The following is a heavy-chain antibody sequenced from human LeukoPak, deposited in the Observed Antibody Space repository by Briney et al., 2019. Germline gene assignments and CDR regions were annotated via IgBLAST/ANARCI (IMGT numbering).Heavy chain of an antibody. CDR2: IYYSGST. Sequence: SETLSLTCTVSGGSISSSSYYWGWIRQPPGKGLEWIGSIYYSGSTYYNPSLKSRVTISVDKSKNQFSLKLSSVTAADTAVYYCARDGNYGDSGLDGFDIWGQGTMVTVSS. CDR1: GGSISSSSYY. CDR3: ARDGNYGDSGLDGFDI. D-gene: IGHD4-17*01. V-gene: IGHV4-39*07. J-gene: IGHJ3*02.